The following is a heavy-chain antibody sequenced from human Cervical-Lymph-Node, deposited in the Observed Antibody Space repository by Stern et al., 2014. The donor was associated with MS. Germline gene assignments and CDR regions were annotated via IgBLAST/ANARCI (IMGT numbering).Heavy chain of an antibody. CDR2: INTNTGHP. V-gene: IGHV7-4-1*02. J-gene: IGHJ4*02. D-gene: IGHD4-17*01. CDR1: GYTFTTYG. Sequence: QVQLVQSGSELKKPGASVKVSCKASGYTFTTYGMNWVRQAPGQGLEWMGWINTNTGHPTDAQDFTGRFVFSLDTSVTTAYLQIRSLKAEDTAVYYCARYAPMVTTDFDYWGQGTLVTVSS. CDR3: ARYAPMVTTDFDY.